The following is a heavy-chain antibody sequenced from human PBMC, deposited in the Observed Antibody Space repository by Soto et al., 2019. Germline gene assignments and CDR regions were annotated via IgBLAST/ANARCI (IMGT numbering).Heavy chain of an antibody. J-gene: IGHJ4*02. Sequence: VQLVESGGGVVQPGRSLRLSCAASGFTFSDYAMHWVRQAPGKGLEWVAVVSHDGRNTHYADSVKGRFTISRDSSKNPVPRERTTLRAGDTAAYYCAKGGRQWLVTSDFNYWGQGALVTVSS. CDR2: VSHDGRNT. CDR1: GFTFSDYA. V-gene: IGHV3-30*18. D-gene: IGHD6-19*01. CDR3: AKGGRQWLVTSDFNY.